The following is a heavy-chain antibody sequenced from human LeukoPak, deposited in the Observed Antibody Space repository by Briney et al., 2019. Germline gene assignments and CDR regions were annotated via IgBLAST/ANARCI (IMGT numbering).Heavy chain of an antibody. CDR2: IIPIFGTA. V-gene: IGHV1-69*05. CDR1: GGTFSSYA. J-gene: IGHJ4*02. D-gene: IGHD2-2*01. Sequence: ASAKVSCKASGGTFSSYAISWVRQAPGQGLEWMGGIIPIFGTANYAQKFQGRVTITTDESTSTAYMELSSLRSEDTAVYYCATICCPASAKWYPDDYWGQGTLVTVCS. CDR3: ATICCPASAKWYPDDY.